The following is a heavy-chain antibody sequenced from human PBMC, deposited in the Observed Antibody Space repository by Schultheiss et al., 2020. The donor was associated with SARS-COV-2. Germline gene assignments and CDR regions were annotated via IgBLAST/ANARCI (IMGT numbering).Heavy chain of an antibody. V-gene: IGHV4-59*01. CDR3: ARSRPSTNYYYYYYMDV. D-gene: IGHD2-2*01. CDR1: GGSISSYY. J-gene: IGHJ6*03. CDR2: IYYSGST. Sequence: SETLSLTCTVSGGSISSYYWSWIRQPPGKGLEWIGYIYYSGSTNYIPSLKSRVTISVDTSKNQFSLKLSSVTAADTAVYYCARSRPSTNYYYYYYMDVWGKGTTVTVSS.